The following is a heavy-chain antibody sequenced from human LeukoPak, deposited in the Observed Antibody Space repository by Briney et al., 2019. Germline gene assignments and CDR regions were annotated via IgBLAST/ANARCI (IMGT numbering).Heavy chain of an antibody. V-gene: IGHV6-1*01. CDR3: ARAPIVGATHIDY. CDR1: GDSVSRNSAA. D-gene: IGHD1-26*01. J-gene: IGHJ4*02. CDR2: TYYKSKWYN. Sequence: SQTLSLTCAISGDSVSRNSAAWNWIRQSPSRGLEWLGRTYYKSKWYNDYAVSVKSRITINPDTYKNQFSLQLKSVTPEDTAVYYCARAPIVGATHIDYWGQGTLVTVSS.